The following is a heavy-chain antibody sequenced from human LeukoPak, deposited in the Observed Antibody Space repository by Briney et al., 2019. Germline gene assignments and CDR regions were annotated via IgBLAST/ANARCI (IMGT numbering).Heavy chain of an antibody. CDR3: ARGRRGMVRGETNYFDY. Sequence: ASVKVFCKASGGTFSSYAISWVRQAPGQGLEWMGRIIPILGIANYAQKFQGRVTITADKSTSTAYMELSSLRSEDTAAYYCARGRRGMVRGETNYFDYWGQGTLVTVSS. CDR1: GGTFSSYA. CDR2: IIPILGIA. J-gene: IGHJ4*02. V-gene: IGHV1-69*04. D-gene: IGHD3-10*01.